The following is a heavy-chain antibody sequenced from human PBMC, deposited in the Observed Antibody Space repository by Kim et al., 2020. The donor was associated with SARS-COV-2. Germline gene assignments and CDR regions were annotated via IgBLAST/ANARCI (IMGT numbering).Heavy chain of an antibody. Sequence: SETLSLTCTLSDGSISSHYWSWIRQPPGKGLEWIGYIYSSGSANYNPSLKSRVTMSVDTSKNQISLKLTSVTAADTAVYYCAKLGYCRRASCRGFDPWGQGTLVTVSS. CDR2: IYSSGSA. CDR1: DGSISSHY. V-gene: IGHV4-59*08. J-gene: IGHJ5*02. CDR3: AKLGYCRRASCRGFDP. D-gene: IGHD2-2*03.